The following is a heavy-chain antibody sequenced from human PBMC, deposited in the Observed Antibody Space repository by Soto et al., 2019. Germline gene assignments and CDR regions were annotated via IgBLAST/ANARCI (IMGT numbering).Heavy chain of an antibody. J-gene: IGHJ4*02. V-gene: IGHV4-39*01. CDR1: GGSISSSSYY. CDR2: IYYSWST. D-gene: IGHD2-15*01. CDR3: ARHTPAISISDH. Sequence: QLQLQESGPGLVKPSETLSLTCTVSGGSISSSSYYWGWIRQPPGKGLEWIGSIYYSWSTYYNPSLKGRVTISVDTSKNQFSLKLSSVTAADTAVYYCARHTPAISISDHWGQGTLVTVSS.